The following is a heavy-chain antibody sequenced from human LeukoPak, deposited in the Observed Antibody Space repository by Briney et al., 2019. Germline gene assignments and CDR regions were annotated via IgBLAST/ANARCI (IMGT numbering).Heavy chain of an antibody. J-gene: IGHJ5*02. V-gene: IGHV4-34*01. CDR3: ARDHPSGSFLGSWFDV. D-gene: IGHD1-26*01. CDR1: GGSFSGYY. CDR2: INHSGST. Sequence: PSETLSLTCAVYGGSFSGYYWNWIRQPPGKGLEWIGEINHSGSTNYNPSLKSRVTISVDTSKNQFSLKLSSVTAADTAVYYCARDHPSGSFLGSWFDVWGQGTLVIVSS.